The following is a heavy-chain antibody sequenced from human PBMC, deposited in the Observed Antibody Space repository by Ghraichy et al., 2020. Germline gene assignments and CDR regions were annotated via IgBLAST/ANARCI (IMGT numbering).Heavy chain of an antibody. D-gene: IGHD3-10*01. Sequence: VGRIRKRANSYTTEYAASVKGRFTISRDDSKNSLYLQMNSMKTEDTAVYYCTRAALPIEGNMDVWGK. J-gene: IGHJ6*03. CDR3: TRAALPIEGNMDV. CDR2: IRKRANSYTT. V-gene: IGHV3-72*01.